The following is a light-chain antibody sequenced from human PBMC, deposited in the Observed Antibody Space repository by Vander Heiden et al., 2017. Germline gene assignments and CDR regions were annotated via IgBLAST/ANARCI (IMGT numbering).Light chain of an antibody. CDR1: QSVSSSY. CDR2: GAS. V-gene: IGKV3-20*01. Sequence: EIVLTQSPGTLSLSPGERATLSCRASQSVSSSYLAWYQQKPGQAPRLLIYGASSRATGVPDRFSGSGSGTDFTLTISRLAPEDFAVYYCQQYGDSPKYTFGQGTKLQIK. J-gene: IGKJ2*01. CDR3: QQYGDSPKYT.